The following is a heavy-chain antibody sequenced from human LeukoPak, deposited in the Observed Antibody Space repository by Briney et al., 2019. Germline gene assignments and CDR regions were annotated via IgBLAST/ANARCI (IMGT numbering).Heavy chain of an antibody. CDR1: GGSFSGYY. D-gene: IGHD3-10*01. Sequence: PSETLSLTYAVYGGSFSGYYWSWIRQPPGKGLEWIGEINHSGSTNYNPSLKSRVTISVDTSKNQFSLKLSSVTAADTAVYYCARGSPETYYYGSGSYLRAYFDYWGQGTLVTVSS. V-gene: IGHV4-34*01. CDR2: INHSGST. CDR3: ARGSPETYYYGSGSYLRAYFDY. J-gene: IGHJ4*02.